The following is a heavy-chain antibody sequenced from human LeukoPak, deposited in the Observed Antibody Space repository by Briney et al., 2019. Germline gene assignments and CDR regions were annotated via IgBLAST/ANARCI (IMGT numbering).Heavy chain of an antibody. Sequence: GGSLRLSCAASGFTVSSNYMSWVRQAPGKGLEWVSVIYSGGSTYYADSVKGRFTTSRDNSKNTLYLQMNSLRAEDTAVYYCARAVRGTYYYDSSGYYFDYWGQGTLVTVSS. V-gene: IGHV3-66*02. CDR1: GFTVSSNY. J-gene: IGHJ4*02. CDR2: IYSGGST. D-gene: IGHD3-22*01. CDR3: ARAVRGTYYYDSSGYYFDY.